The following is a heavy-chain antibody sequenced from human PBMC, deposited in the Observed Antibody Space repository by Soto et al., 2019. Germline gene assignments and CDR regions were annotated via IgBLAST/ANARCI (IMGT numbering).Heavy chain of an antibody. CDR3: ARDSANYYGSGSYESWFDP. CDR1: GYSISSGYY. D-gene: IGHD3-10*01. CDR2: IYHSGST. Sequence: PSETLSLTCAVSGYSISSGYYWGWIRQPPGKGLEWIGNIYHSGSTYYNPSLKSRVTISVDTSKNQFSLKLSSVTAADTAVYYCARDSANYYGSGSYESWFDPWGQGTLVTVS. V-gene: IGHV4-38-2*02. J-gene: IGHJ5*02.